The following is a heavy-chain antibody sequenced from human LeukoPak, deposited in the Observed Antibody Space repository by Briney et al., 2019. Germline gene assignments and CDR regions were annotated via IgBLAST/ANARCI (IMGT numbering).Heavy chain of an antibody. CDR3: ARATFGGYYDSSGYPAYYYYGMDV. V-gene: IGHV1-18*01. J-gene: IGHJ6*02. Sequence: ASVKVSCKASGYTFTSYGISWVRQAPGQGLEWMGWISAYNGNTNYAQKLQGRVTMTTDTSTSTAYMELRSLRSDDTAVYYCARATFGGYYDSSGYPAYYYYGMDVWGQGTTVTVSS. CDR2: ISAYNGNT. D-gene: IGHD3-22*01. CDR1: GYTFTSYG.